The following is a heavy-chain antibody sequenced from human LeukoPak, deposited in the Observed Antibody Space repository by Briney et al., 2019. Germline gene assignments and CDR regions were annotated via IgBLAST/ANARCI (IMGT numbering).Heavy chain of an antibody. V-gene: IGHV3-30-3*01. Sequence: PGGSLRLSCAASGFTFSSYAMHWVRQAPGKGLEWVAVISYDGSNKYYADSVKGRFTISRDNSKNTLYLQMNSLRAEDTAVYYCARDPRTGRDYYGMDVWGQGTTVTVSS. CDR1: GFTFSSYA. CDR2: ISYDGSNK. J-gene: IGHJ6*02. D-gene: IGHD3-10*01. CDR3: ARDPRTGRDYYGMDV.